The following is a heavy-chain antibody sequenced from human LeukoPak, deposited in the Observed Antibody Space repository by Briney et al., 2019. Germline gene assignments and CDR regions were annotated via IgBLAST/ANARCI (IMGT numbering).Heavy chain of an antibody. V-gene: IGHV4-39*07. D-gene: IGHD3-10*01. CDR1: GGSISSSSYY. Sequence: PSETLSLTCTVSGGSISSSSYYWGWIRQPPGKGLEWIGSIYYSGSTYYNPSLKSRVTISVDTSKNQFSLKLSSVTAADTAVYYCARELSSGSYSDYWGQGTLVTVSS. CDR3: ARELSSGSYSDY. CDR2: IYYSGST. J-gene: IGHJ4*02.